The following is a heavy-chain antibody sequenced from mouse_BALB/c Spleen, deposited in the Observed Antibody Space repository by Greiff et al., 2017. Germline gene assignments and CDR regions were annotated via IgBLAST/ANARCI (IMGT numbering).Heavy chain of an antibody. D-gene: IGHD2-1*01. CDR3: ARPTGNYPFAY. V-gene: IGHV4-1*02. Sequence: AAAAVDFSRYWMSWVRQAPGKGLEWIGEINPDSSTINYTPSLKDKFIISRDNAKNTLYLQMSKVRSEDTALYYCARPTGNYPFAYWGQGTLVTVSA. CDR1: AVDFSRYW. J-gene: IGHJ3*01. CDR2: INPDSSTI.